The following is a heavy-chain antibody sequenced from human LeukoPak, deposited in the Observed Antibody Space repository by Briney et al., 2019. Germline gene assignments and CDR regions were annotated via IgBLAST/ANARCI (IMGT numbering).Heavy chain of an antibody. V-gene: IGHV1-2*06. D-gene: IGHD3-22*01. CDR2: INPNNGGT. J-gene: IGHJ3*02. CDR1: GYTFTGYY. Sequence: ASVKVSCTASGYTFTGYYIHWVRQAPGQGLEWMGRINPNNGGTNYAQKFQGRVTMTRDMSMSTAYMELSRLRSDDTAVYYCAGEDNSSGYRPFDIWGQGTMVTVPS. CDR3: AGEDNSSGYRPFDI.